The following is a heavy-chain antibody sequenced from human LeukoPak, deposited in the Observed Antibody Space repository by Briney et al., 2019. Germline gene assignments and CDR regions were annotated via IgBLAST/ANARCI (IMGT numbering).Heavy chain of an antibody. V-gene: IGHV4-59*01. CDR2: IYYSGST. D-gene: IGHD3-10*01. Sequence: SETLSLTCTVSGGSISSYYWSWIRQPPGKGLEWIGYIYYSGSTNYNPSLKSRVTISVDTSKNQFSLKLRSVTAADTAVYYCARARGFGELLFWFDPWGQGTLVTVSS. CDR3: ARARGFGELLFWFDP. J-gene: IGHJ5*02. CDR1: GGSISSYY.